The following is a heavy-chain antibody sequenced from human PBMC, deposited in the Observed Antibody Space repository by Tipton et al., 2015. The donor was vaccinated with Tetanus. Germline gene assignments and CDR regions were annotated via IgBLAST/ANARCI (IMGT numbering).Heavy chain of an antibody. Sequence: SGFTFSRYSMNWVRQAPGKGLEWVSSISSSSSYIYYADSVKGRFTISRDNAKNSLYLQMNSLRAEDTAVYYCARRNDYGGDAPSYYYYGMDVWGQGTTVTVSS. D-gene: IGHD4-23*01. CDR3: ARRNDYGGDAPSYYYYGMDV. CDR1: GFTFSRYS. V-gene: IGHV3-21*01. J-gene: IGHJ6*02. CDR2: ISSSSSYI.